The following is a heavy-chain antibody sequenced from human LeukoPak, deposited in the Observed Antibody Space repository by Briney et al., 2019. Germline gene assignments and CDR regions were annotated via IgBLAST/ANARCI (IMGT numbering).Heavy chain of an antibody. Sequence: SETLSLTCAVYGGSFSGYYWSWIRQPPGKGLEWIGEINHSGSTNYNPSLKSRVTIPVDTSNNQFSLKLSSVTAADTAVYYCARLREVIITVNYYYYMDVWGKGTTVTVSS. CDR3: ARLREVIITVNYYYYMDV. J-gene: IGHJ6*03. CDR1: GGSFSGYY. D-gene: IGHD3-3*01. V-gene: IGHV4-34*01. CDR2: INHSGST.